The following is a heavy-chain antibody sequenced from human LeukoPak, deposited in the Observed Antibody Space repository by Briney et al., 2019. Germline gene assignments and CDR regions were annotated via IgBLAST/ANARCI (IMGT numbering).Heavy chain of an antibody. Sequence: ASVKVSCKASGYTFTSYYMHWVRQAPGQGLEWMGIINPSGGSTSYAQKFQGRVTMTRDTSTSTVYMELSSLRSEDTAVYYCARDLQCGGDCHYDAFDIWGQGTMVTVSS. J-gene: IGHJ3*02. V-gene: IGHV1-46*01. CDR3: ARDLQCGGDCHYDAFDI. D-gene: IGHD2-21*02. CDR1: GYTFTSYY. CDR2: INPSGGST.